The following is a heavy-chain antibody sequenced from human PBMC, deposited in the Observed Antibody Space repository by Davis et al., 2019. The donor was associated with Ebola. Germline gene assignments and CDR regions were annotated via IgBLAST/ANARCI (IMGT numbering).Heavy chain of an antibody. D-gene: IGHD3-3*01. Sequence: GESLKISCAASGFTFSSYAMSWVRQAPGKGLEWVSAISGSGGSTYYADSVKGRFTISRDNSKNTLYLQMNSLRAEDTAVYYCASAPLRITIFGVVLPGGGYDYQPPYYYGMDVWGQGTTVTVSS. CDR3: ASAPLRITIFGVVLPGGGYDYQPPYYYGMDV. CDR2: ISGSGGST. V-gene: IGHV3-23*01. CDR1: GFTFSSYA. J-gene: IGHJ6*02.